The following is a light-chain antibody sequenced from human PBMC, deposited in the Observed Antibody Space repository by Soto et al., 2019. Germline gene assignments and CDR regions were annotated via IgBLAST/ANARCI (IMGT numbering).Light chain of an antibody. Sequence: DIQMTQSPSPLSASVGDRVTITCRASQSISSWLAWYQQKTGKAPKLLIYKASSLESGVPSRFSGSGSGTEFTLTISSLQPEDVATYYCQQVNSYPLTFGPGTKVDI. V-gene: IGKV1-5*03. CDR3: QQVNSYPLT. CDR1: QSISSW. CDR2: KAS. J-gene: IGKJ3*01.